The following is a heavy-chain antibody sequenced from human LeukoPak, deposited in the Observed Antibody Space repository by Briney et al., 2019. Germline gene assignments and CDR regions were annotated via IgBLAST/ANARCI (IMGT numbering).Heavy chain of an antibody. CDR3: ARYSDYHRYFDY. V-gene: IGHV1-69*01. D-gene: IGHD2-15*01. J-gene: IGHJ4*02. CDR2: IIPIFGTA. Sequence: SVNVSCTASGGTFSSYAISWVRQAPGQGLEWMGGIIPIFGTANYAQKFQGRVTITADESTSTAYMELSSLRSEDTAVYYCARYSDYHRYFDYWGQGTLVTVSS. CDR1: GGTFSSYA.